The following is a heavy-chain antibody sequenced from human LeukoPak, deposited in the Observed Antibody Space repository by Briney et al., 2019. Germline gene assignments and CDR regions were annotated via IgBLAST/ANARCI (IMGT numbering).Heavy chain of an antibody. CDR1: GFTFSSYW. J-gene: IGHJ3*02. D-gene: IGHD6-19*01. V-gene: IGHV3-7*01. Sequence: GGSLRLSCAASGFTFSSYWMSWVRQAPGKGLEWVANIKQDGSEKYYVDSVKGRFTISRDNAKNSLYLQMNSLRAEDTAVYYCAKEVFTGSGAGFDIWGRGTMVTVSS. CDR3: AKEVFTGSGAGFDI. CDR2: IKQDGSEK.